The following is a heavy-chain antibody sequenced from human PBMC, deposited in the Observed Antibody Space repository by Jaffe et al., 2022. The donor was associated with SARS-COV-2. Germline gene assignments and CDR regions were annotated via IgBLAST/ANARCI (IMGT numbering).Heavy chain of an antibody. Sequence: QVQLVQSGAEVKKPGASVKVSCKASGYTFTSYYMHWVRQAPGQGLEWMGIINPSGGSTSYAQKFQGRVTMTRDTSTSTVYMELSSLRSEDTAVYYCAREGGRFGGGGYPHPHYYYGMDVWGQGTTVTVSS. CDR2: INPSGGST. D-gene: IGHD3-10*01. J-gene: IGHJ6*02. CDR1: GYTFTSYY. V-gene: IGHV1-46*01. CDR3: AREGGRFGGGGYPHPHYYYGMDV.